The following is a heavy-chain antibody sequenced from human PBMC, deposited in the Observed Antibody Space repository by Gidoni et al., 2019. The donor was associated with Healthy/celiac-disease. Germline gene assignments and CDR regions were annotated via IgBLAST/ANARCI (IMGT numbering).Heavy chain of an antibody. CDR1: GFTFSSYG. D-gene: IGHD3-3*01. CDR2: ISYDGSNK. V-gene: IGHV3-30*18. J-gene: IGHJ4*02. CDR3: AKGRAFRFLEWRPPSMVGY. Sequence: QVQLVESGGGVVQPGRSLRLSCAASGFTFSSYGMPWVRQAPGKGLEWVAVISYDGSNKYYADSVKGRFTISRDNSKNTLYLQMNSLRAEDTAVYYCAKGRAFRFLEWRPPSMVGYWGQGTLVTVSS.